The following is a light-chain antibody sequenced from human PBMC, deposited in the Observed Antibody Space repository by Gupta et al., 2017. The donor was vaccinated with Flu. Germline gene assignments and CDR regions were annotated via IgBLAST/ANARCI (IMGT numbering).Light chain of an antibody. CDR1: SSDVGLYEY. V-gene: IGLV2-11*01. J-gene: IGLJ2*01. Sequence: QSVLTLPRSVSGSPGQSVTISCPGSSSDVGLYEYVSWSQHHPGKAPSLIIYDVSRRPSGVPDRFSASKSGNTASLTISGFQAEDEADYHCCSYAGRYTWVFGGGTKVTVL. CDR2: DVS. CDR3: CSYAGRYTWV.